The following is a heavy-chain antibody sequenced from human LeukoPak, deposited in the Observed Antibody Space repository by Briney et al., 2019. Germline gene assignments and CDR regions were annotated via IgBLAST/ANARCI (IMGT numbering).Heavy chain of an antibody. V-gene: IGHV4-59*01. Sequence: SETLSLTCTVSGGSISSYYWSWIRQPPGKGLEWIGYIYYSGSTNYNPSLKSRVTISVDTSMNQFSLKLSSVTAADTAVYYCARGGDCSGGSCNNWFDPWGQGTLVTVSS. D-gene: IGHD2-15*01. CDR1: GGSISSYY. J-gene: IGHJ5*02. CDR2: IYYSGST. CDR3: ARGGDCSGGSCNNWFDP.